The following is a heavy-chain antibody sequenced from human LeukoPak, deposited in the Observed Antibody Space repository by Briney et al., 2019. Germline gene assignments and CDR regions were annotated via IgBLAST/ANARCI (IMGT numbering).Heavy chain of an antibody. D-gene: IGHD3-22*01. Sequence: GGSLRLSCAASGFTFSSYGIHWVRQAPGKGLEWVAFIRYDGSNKYYADSVKGRFTISRDNAKNSLYLQMNSLRAEDTAVYYCASHNYYDSSGYSSSWGQGTLVTVSS. J-gene: IGHJ5*02. CDR1: GFTFSSYG. CDR3: ASHNYYDSSGYSSS. V-gene: IGHV3-30*02. CDR2: IRYDGSNK.